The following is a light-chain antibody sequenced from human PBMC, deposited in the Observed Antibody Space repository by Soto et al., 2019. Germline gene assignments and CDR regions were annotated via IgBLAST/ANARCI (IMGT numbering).Light chain of an antibody. CDR2: DAS. V-gene: IGKV3-11*01. CDR1: QSVSSY. Sequence: PATLSLSPGERATLSCRASQSVSSYLAWYQQKPGQAPRLLIYDASNRATGIPARFSGNGSGTDFTLTISSLEPEDFAVYYCQQRSNWPLTFGGGTKVDIK. J-gene: IGKJ4*01. CDR3: QQRSNWPLT.